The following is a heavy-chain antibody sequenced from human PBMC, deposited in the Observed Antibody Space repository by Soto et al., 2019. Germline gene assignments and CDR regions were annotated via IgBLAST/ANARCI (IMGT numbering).Heavy chain of an antibody. Sequence: VASVKVSCTASGFTFTSYDINWVRQATGQGLEWMGWMNPNSGNTGYAQKFQGRVTLTRDTSISTAYMELRSLRSDDTAVYYCARDDCSSTSCYEVWFDPWGQGTLVTVSS. CDR1: GFTFTSYD. CDR2: MNPNSGNT. J-gene: IGHJ5*02. D-gene: IGHD2-2*01. CDR3: ARDDCSSTSCYEVWFDP. V-gene: IGHV1-8*01.